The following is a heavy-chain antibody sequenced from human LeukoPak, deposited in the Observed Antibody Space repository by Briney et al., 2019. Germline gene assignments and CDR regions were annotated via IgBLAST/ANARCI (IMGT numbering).Heavy chain of an antibody. J-gene: IGHJ6*03. CDR2: INPSGGST. CDR3: ARVAAEVVGVPGANMDV. V-gene: IGHV1-46*01. D-gene: IGHD2-2*01. Sequence: ASVKVSCKASGYTFTGYYMHWVRQAPGEGLEWMGIINPSGGSTSYAQKFQGRVTMTRDMSTSTVYMELSSLRSEDTAVYYCARVAAEVVGVPGANMDVWGKGTTVTVSS. CDR1: GYTFTGYY.